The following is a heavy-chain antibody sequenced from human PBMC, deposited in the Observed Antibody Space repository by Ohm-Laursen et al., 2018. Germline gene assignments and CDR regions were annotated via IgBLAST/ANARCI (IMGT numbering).Heavy chain of an antibody. CDR1: GFTFSSYG. CDR3: ARGSGSLRHYFDY. CDR2: IWYDGSNK. V-gene: IGHV3-33*01. J-gene: IGHJ4*02. D-gene: IGHD1-26*01. Sequence: SLRLSCAAPGFTFSSYGMHWVRQAPGKGLEWVAVIWYDGSNKYYADSVKGRFTISRDNSKNTLYLQMNSLRAEDTAVYYCARGSGSLRHYFDYWGQGTLVTVSS.